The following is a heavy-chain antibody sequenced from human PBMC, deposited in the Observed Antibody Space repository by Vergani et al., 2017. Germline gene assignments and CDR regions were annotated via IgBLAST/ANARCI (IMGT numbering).Heavy chain of an antibody. V-gene: IGHV3-23*01. CDR3: AKGAGATGPYYYYGMDV. D-gene: IGHD1-26*01. CDR1: GFTFSSYA. J-gene: IGHJ6*02. CDR2: ISGSGGST. Sequence: EVQLLESGGGLVQPGGSLRLSCAASGFTFSSYAMSWVRQAPVKGLEWVSAISGSGGSTYYADSVKGRFTISRDNSKNTLYLQMNSLRAEDTAVYYCAKGAGATGPYYYYGMDVWGQGTTVTVSS.